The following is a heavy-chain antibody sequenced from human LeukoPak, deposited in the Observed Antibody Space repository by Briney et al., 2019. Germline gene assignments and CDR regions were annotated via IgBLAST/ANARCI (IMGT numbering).Heavy chain of an antibody. CDR3: AREGDYGDYYNWFDP. CDR2: IYYSGST. V-gene: IGHV4-59*01. Sequence: PSETLSLTCTVSGGSISSYYWSWIRQPPGEGLEWIGCIYYSGSTNYNPSLKSRVTISVDTSKNQFSLKLSSVTAADTAVYYCAREGDYGDYYNWFDPWGQGTLVTVSS. J-gene: IGHJ5*02. CDR1: GGSISSYY. D-gene: IGHD4-17*01.